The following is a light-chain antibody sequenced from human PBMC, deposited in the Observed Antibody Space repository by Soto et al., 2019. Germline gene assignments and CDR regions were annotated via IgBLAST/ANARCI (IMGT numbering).Light chain of an antibody. J-gene: IGLJ1*01. Sequence: QSALTQPASVSGSPGQSITISCTGTSSDVGGYNYVSWYQQHPGKAPKLMIYEVSNRPSGVSNRFSGSKSGNTASLSISGLQAEDEADYYCSSYTISSPLVFGTGTKVTVL. V-gene: IGLV2-14*01. CDR1: SSDVGGYNY. CDR3: SSYTISSPLV. CDR2: EVS.